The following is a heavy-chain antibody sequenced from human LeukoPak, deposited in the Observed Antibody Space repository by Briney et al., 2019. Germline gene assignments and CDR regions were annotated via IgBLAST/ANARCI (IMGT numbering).Heavy chain of an antibody. Sequence: GGSLRLSCATSGFTFISNGLSWVRQAPGKGLEWVAYIKREGGDRYYVDSVKGRFTISRDNTKNSLYLQMNSLRAEDTAVYYCARVAVAGIYFYYCMDVWGKGTTVTVSS. D-gene: IGHD6-13*01. CDR2: IKREGGDR. CDR3: ARVAVAGIYFYYCMDV. V-gene: IGHV3-7*01. CDR1: GFTFISNG. J-gene: IGHJ6*03.